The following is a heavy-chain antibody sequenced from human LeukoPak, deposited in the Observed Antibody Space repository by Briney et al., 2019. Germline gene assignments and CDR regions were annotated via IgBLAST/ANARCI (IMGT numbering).Heavy chain of an antibody. V-gene: IGHV1-2*02. J-gene: IGHJ6*02. CDR1: GYTFTGYY. CDR3: AKRQYCSGGSCYSPKFFYYYYGMDV. Sequence: ASVKVSCKASGYTFTGYYMHWFRQAPGQGLDWMGWINPNSGGTNYAQKFQGRVTITRDTSISTAYMELSRLRSDDTAVYYCAKRQYCSGGSCYSPKFFYYYYGMDVWGQGTTVTVSS. D-gene: IGHD2-15*01. CDR2: INPNSGGT.